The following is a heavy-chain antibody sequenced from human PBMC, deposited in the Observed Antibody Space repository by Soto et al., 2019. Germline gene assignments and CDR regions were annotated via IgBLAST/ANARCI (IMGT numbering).Heavy chain of an antibody. CDR2: ISSDGSST. CDR1: GFSFRSYW. D-gene: IGHD3-9*01. Sequence: VQLVASGGGLVQSGGSLGLSCAASGFSFRSYWMHWVRQAPGKGLVWVARISSDGSSTTYADSANGRFTISRDNAANTLYLQMSSLRAEDTAVYYCAREYYGVLTGYYNDYWGQGTLVTVSS. V-gene: IGHV3-74*01. CDR3: AREYYGVLTGYYNDY. J-gene: IGHJ4*02.